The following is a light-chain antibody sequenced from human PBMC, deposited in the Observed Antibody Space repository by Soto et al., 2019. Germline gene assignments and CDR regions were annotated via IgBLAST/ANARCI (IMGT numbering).Light chain of an antibody. CDR3: QQYNNWWT. J-gene: IGKJ1*01. CDR1: QSISSN. Sequence: EIVFTQSPGTLSLSPGERATLSCRASQSISSNLAWYQQKPGQAPRLLIYGASTRATGVPARFTGSGSGTEFTLTISSLQFDDSAVYYCQQYNNWWTFGQGTKVDIK. CDR2: GAS. V-gene: IGKV3-15*01.